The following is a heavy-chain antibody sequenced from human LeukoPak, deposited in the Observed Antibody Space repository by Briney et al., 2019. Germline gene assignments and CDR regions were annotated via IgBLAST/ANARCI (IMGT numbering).Heavy chain of an antibody. V-gene: IGHV3-23*01. CDR2: ISGNGGGT. J-gene: IGHJ4*02. D-gene: IGHD3-22*01. CDR3: AKGTKVIVVDNYFDY. CDR1: GFTFSNYA. Sequence: GGSLRLSCAASGFTFSNYAMSWVRQAPGKGLEWVSAISGNGGGTYYADSVKGRFTISRDNSKNTLYLQMKSLRAEDTAVYYCAKGTKVIVVDNYFDYWGQGTLVTVSS.